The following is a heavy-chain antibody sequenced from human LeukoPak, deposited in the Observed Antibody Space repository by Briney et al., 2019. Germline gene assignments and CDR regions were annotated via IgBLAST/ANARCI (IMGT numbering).Heavy chain of an antibody. V-gene: IGHV3-7*01. J-gene: IGHJ5*01. CDR2: IKRDGNEK. D-gene: IGHD3-10*01. Sequence: GGSLRLSCAASGFTFSRYWMNWVRQAPGKGLEWVANIKRDGNEKNYVDSVKGRFSISRDNAKNSLYLQMDSLRAGDTAVYYCAKEGAYPIITYDSWGQGALVTVSP. CDR3: AKEGAYPIITYDS. CDR1: GFTFSRYW.